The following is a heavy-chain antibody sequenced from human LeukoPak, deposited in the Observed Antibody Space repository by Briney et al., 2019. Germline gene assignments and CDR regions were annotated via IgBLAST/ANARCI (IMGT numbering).Heavy chain of an antibody. V-gene: IGHV3-49*03. CDR1: GFTFDDYA. D-gene: IGHD2-21*02. J-gene: IGHJ4*02. CDR3: TSGGLVT. Sequence: GGSLRLSCTAAGFTFDDYAMRWFRHATGKGLEWVGSTRSNAYGGTTEYAASENGRFIISKDESQSIAYLQMNSMKTEDTAVYSCTSGGLVTWGQGTLDTVSS. CDR2: TRSNAYGGTT.